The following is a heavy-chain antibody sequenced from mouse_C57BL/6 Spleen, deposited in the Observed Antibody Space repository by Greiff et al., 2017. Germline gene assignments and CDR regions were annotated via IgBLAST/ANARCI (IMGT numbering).Heavy chain of an antibody. CDR2: IYPSSGTT. CDR1: GYTFTSYG. Sequence: VQLQQSGAGLARPGASVKLSCTASGYTFTSYGISWVKQRPGQGLEWIGDIYPSSGTTYYNEALKGRATLTTDKSYSTAYLVLRSLTSEDSAVYCCARSENYGSSLYYFDYWGQGTPLTVSS. J-gene: IGHJ2*01. V-gene: IGHV1-81*01. CDR3: ARSENYGSSLYYFDY. D-gene: IGHD1-1*01.